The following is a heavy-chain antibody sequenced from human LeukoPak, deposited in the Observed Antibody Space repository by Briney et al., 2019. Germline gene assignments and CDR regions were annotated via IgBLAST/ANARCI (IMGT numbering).Heavy chain of an antibody. D-gene: IGHD3-22*01. CDR3: ARSVTMIVVEDY. V-gene: IGHV1-2*02. Sequence: ASVKVSCKASGYTFTGYYMHWVRQAPGQGLEWMGWINPNSGATNYAQKFQGRVTMTRDTSISTAYMELSRLRSDDAAVYYCARSVTMIVVEDYWGQGTLVTVSS. CDR2: INPNSGAT. J-gene: IGHJ4*02. CDR1: GYTFTGYY.